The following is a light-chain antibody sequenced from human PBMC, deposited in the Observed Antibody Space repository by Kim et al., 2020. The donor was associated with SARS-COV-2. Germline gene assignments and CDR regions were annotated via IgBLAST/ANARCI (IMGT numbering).Light chain of an antibody. Sequence: SYELTQPPSVSVSPGQTASITCSGDKLGDKYVFWYQQKPGQSPVLVIYQDTKLPSGIPERFSASNSGNTATLTISGTQATDEADYYCQAWDSGTAVVFGGGTQLTVL. CDR3: QAWDSGTAVV. J-gene: IGLJ2*01. V-gene: IGLV3-1*01. CDR1: KLGDKY. CDR2: QDT.